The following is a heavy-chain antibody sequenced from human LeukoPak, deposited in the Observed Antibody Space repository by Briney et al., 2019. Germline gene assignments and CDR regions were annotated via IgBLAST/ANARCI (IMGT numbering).Heavy chain of an antibody. J-gene: IGHJ4*02. CDR1: GFSFNDYY. V-gene: IGHV3-11*04. CDR3: ARGVLYYGSGSPLDY. D-gene: IGHD3-10*01. CDR2: ISSSGSTI. Sequence: GGSLRLSCAASGFSFNDYYMGWIRQAPGKGLEWISYISSSGSTIYYADSVKGRFTISRDNAKNSLYLQMNSLRAEDTAVYYCARGVLYYGSGSPLDYWGQGTLVTVSS.